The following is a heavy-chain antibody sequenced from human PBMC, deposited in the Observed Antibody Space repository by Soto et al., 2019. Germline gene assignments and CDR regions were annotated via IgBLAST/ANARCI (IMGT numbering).Heavy chain of an antibody. J-gene: IGHJ5*02. V-gene: IGHV4-30-4*01. CDR2: IYHSGST. D-gene: IGHD6-6*01. CDR1: GGSISSGDYY. Sequence: QVQLQESGPGLVKPSQTLSLTCTVSGGSISSGDYYWSWIRQPPGKGLEWIGYIYHSGSTYYNPSVKSRVTIAVKTSKNQFSLKLSSVTAADTAVYYCARERPDGARLDPWGQGTLVTVSS. CDR3: ARERPDGARLDP.